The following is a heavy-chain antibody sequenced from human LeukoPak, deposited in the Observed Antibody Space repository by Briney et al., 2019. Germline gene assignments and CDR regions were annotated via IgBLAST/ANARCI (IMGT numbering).Heavy chain of an antibody. V-gene: IGHV4-59*01. CDR1: GGSISSYY. CDR3: ARKGSYTNWFDP. Sequence: NTSETLSLTCTVSGGSISSYYWSWIRQPPGKGLEWIGYIYYSVSTNYNPSLKSRVTISVDTSKNQFSLKLSSVTAADTAVYYCARKGSYTNWFDPWGQGTLVTVSS. CDR2: IYYSVST. J-gene: IGHJ5*02. D-gene: IGHD3-10*01.